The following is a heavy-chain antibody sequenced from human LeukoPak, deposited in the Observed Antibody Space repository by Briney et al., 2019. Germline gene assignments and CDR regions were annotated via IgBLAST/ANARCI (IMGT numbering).Heavy chain of an antibody. D-gene: IGHD6-19*01. Sequence: SETLSLTCTVSGDSISSSSYYWGWIRQPPGKGLEWIGSIYYSGSTYYNPSLKSRVTISVDTSENQFSLKLTSVTAADTAVYYCARRPMTVAVNYYFDYWGQGTLVTVSS. CDR2: IYYSGST. V-gene: IGHV4-39*01. CDR1: GDSISSSSYY. CDR3: ARRPMTVAVNYYFDY. J-gene: IGHJ4*02.